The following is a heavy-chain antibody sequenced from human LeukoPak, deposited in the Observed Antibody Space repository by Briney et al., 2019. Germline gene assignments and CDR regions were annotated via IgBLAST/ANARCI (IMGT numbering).Heavy chain of an antibody. J-gene: IGHJ6*04. CDR1: GGSISSYY. V-gene: IGHV4-59*01. CDR2: VYYSGIT. CDR3: ARAGYSGSDFSV. D-gene: IGHD5-12*01. Sequence: PSETLSLTCTVSGGSISSYYWSWIRQPPGRGLQWIGYVYYSGITNYNPSLTSRVTISVDTSKNHFSLKLSSVTATDTAVYYCARAGYSGSDFSVWGKGSTVTVSS.